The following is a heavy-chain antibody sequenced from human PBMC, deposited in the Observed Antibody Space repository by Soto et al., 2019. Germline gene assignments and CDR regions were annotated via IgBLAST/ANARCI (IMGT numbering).Heavy chain of an antibody. CDR1: GFTVSSSH. D-gene: IGHD3-16*01. CDR3: ARGPGGESAGWLDP. V-gene: IGHV3-66*01. CDR2: IYTDGNT. J-gene: IGHJ5*02. Sequence: EVQLVDSGGDLVQPGGSLRLSCAASGFTVSSSHMSWVRQAPGKGLEWVSVIYTDGNTFYADYVKGRFTMSRDNSKNRLWLQMNSLRAEDTAVYYCARGPGGESAGWLDPWGQGTLVTVSS.